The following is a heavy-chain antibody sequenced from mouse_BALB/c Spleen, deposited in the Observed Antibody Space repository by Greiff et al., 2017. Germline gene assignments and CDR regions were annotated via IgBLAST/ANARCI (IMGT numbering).Heavy chain of an antibody. CDR3: ARIERYGYDDAMDY. CDR2: IWWNDNK. D-gene: IGHD2-2*01. J-gene: IGHJ4*01. Sequence: QVTLKVSGPGILQPSQTLSLTCSFSGFSLSTYGIGVGWIRQPSGKGLEWLAHIWWNDNKYYNTALKSRLTISKDTSNNQVFLKIASVDTADTATYYCARIERYGYDDAMDYWGQGTSVTVSS. CDR1: GFSLSTYGIG. V-gene: IGHV8-11*01.